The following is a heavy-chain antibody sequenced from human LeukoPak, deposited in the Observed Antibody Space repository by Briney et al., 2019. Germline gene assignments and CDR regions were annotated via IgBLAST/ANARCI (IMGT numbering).Heavy chain of an antibody. J-gene: IGHJ4*02. CDR2: INDSGNS. CDR3: ARVAVSYGEKAFDY. CDR1: GGSFSGYL. D-gene: IGHD5-18*01. V-gene: IGHV4-34*01. Sequence: SETLSLTCAVYGGSFSGYLWGWIRQSPGKGLEWIGEINDSGNSAYNPALKSRVIISVDTSKNQFSLKLSSVTAADTAVYYCARVAVSYGEKAFDYWGQGTLVTVSS.